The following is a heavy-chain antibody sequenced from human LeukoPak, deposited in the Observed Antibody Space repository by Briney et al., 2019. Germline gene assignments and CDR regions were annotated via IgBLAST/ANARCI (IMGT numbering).Heavy chain of an antibody. CDR1: GFTFSSYA. J-gene: IGHJ4*02. D-gene: IGHD3-22*01. Sequence: GGSLRLSCAASGFTFSSYAMHWVRQAPGKGLEWVAVISYDGSNKYYADSVKGRFTISRDNSKNTLYLQMNGLRAEDTAVYYCAREEDYDSSGYSVNYFDYWGQGTLVTVSS. CDR2: ISYDGSNK. CDR3: AREEDYDSSGYSVNYFDY. V-gene: IGHV3-30-3*01.